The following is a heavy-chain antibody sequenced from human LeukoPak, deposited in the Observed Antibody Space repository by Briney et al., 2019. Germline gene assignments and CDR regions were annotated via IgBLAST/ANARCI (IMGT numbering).Heavy chain of an antibody. CDR2: IPYDGSNK. CDR3: ARARTYYDILTGYYLDY. V-gene: IGHV3-30*04. D-gene: IGHD3-9*01. CDR1: GFTFSNYA. J-gene: IGHJ4*02. Sequence: GRSLRLSCAASGFTFSNYAMHWVRQAPGKGLEWVAPIPYDGSNKYYADSVQGRFTISRDNSKNTLYLQMNSLRAEDTAVYYCARARTYYDILTGYYLDYWGQGTLVTVSS.